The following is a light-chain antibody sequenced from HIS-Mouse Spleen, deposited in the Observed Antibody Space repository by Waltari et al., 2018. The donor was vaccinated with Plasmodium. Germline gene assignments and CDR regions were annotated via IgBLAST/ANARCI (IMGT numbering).Light chain of an antibody. Sequence: SYELTQPPSVSVSPGQTASITCSGDTLGDKYACWYQQKPGQSPVLVIYQDSKRPSGMPERFSGSNSGNTATLTISGTQAMDEADYYCQACDSSTVVFGGGTKLTVL. J-gene: IGLJ2*01. CDR3: QACDSSTVV. CDR2: QDS. V-gene: IGLV3-1*01. CDR1: TLGDKY.